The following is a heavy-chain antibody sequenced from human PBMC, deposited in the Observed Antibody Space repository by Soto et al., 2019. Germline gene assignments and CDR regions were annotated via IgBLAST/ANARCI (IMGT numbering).Heavy chain of an antibody. V-gene: IGHV1-69*08. J-gene: IGHJ5*02. D-gene: IGHD6-19*01. CDR3: ARELGVAVTGTGPVWFEP. Sequence: QVQLVQSGAEVKKPGSSVKVSCKASGGTFSRYTISWVRQAPGQGLEWMGRIIPMLAMANYAQKFQGRVTITADQSTSTAYMELSSLRSEDTAVYYCARELGVAVTGTGPVWFEPWGQGTLVTVSS. CDR2: IIPMLAMA. CDR1: GGTFSRYT.